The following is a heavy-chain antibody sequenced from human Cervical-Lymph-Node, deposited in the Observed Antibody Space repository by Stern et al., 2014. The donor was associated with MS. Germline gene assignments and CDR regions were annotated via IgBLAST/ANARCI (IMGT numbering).Heavy chain of an antibody. D-gene: IGHD4-17*01. Sequence: VQLEESGAEVKKPGSSVKISCKASGGTFSSYAISWVRQAPGQGLEWMGGIIPILGTPNYAQKFQGRVTINADESTSTAYMELSSLRSEDTAVYYCARKSLRGMDVWGQGTTVTVSS. CDR2: IIPILGTP. V-gene: IGHV1-69*01. CDR1: GGTFSSYA. J-gene: IGHJ6*02. CDR3: ARKSLRGMDV.